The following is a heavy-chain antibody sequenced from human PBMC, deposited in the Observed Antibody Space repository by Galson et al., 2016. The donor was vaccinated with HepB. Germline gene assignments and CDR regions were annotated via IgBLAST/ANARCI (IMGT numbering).Heavy chain of an antibody. CDR3: ARVGMFGDLYYYYYGMDV. Sequence: SLRLSCAASGFNFIDYYMTWVRQAPGKGLQWVSHISSRGSLINYADSVKGRFTISRDNAKKSLYLQMASLRAEDTALYYCARVGMFGDLYYYYYGMDVWGQGTPVTVSS. CDR2: ISSRGSLI. D-gene: IGHD3-10*02. V-gene: IGHV3-11*01. CDR1: GFNFIDYY. J-gene: IGHJ6*02.